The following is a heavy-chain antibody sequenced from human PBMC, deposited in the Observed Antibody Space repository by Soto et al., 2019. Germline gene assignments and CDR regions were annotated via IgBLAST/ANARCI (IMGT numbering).Heavy chain of an antibody. CDR2: IYYSGST. CDR3: ARGRPYYYDSSGYYPPDDY. D-gene: IGHD3-22*01. Sequence: SETLSLTCTVSGDSISGGASFWSWIRQHPGKGLEWIGYIYYSGSTYYNPSLKSRVTISVETSKNQFSLKLSSVTAADTAVYYCARGRPYYYDSSGYYPPDDYWGQGTLVTVSS. V-gene: IGHV4-31*03. J-gene: IGHJ4*02. CDR1: GDSISGGASF.